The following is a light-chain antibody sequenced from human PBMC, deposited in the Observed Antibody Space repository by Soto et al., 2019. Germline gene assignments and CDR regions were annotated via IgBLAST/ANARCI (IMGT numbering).Light chain of an antibody. V-gene: IGKV1-12*01. CDR2: AAS. CDR3: HHARSFPIT. Sequence: DIQMTQSPSSVSASVGDRVTITCRASQNIDKWIAWYQQKPGKAPKLLIYAASSLRGGVPSRFSGRGSGTDFTLTISSLQPEDFATYSCHHARSFPITFGHGTRLE. CDR1: QNIDKW. J-gene: IGKJ5*01.